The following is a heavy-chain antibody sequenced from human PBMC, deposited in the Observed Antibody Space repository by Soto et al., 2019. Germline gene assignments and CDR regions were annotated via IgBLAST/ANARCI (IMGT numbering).Heavy chain of an antibody. V-gene: IGHV1-24*01. D-gene: IGHD2-15*01. Sequence: ASVKVSCKVSGYTLTELSIHWVRQAPGKGLEWMGGFDPEDGETIYAQKFQGRVTMTEDTSTDTAYMELSSLRSEDTAVYYCATDLLYSDYYYYGMDVWGQGTTVTVSS. CDR1: GYTLTELS. CDR2: FDPEDGET. CDR3: ATDLLYSDYYYYGMDV. J-gene: IGHJ6*02.